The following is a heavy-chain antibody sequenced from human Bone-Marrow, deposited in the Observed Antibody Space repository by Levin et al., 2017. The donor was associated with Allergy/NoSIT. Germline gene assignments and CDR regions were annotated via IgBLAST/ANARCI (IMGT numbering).Heavy chain of an antibody. D-gene: IGHD6-19*01. V-gene: IGHV4-38-2*02. J-gene: IGHJ5*02. CDR1: GYSISSGYY. Sequence: NPSETLSLTCSVSGYSISSGYYWAWIRQSPGKGLEYLGNIYQSGSTYYNPSLKSRVTISVDTSKNQFSLKLTSVTAADTGVYYCARQEGIAVAAAIGHWGQGAVVTVSS. CDR2: IYQSGST. CDR3: ARQEGIAVAAAIGH.